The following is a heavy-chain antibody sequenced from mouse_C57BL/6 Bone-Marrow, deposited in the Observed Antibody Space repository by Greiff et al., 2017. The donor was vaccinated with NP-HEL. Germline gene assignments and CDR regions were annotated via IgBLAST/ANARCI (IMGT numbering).Heavy chain of an antibody. J-gene: IGHJ4*01. CDR2: IDPSDSYT. CDR1: GYTFTSYW. Sequence: QVQLQQPGAELVKPGASVKLSCKASGYTFTSYWMQWVKQRPGQGLEWIGVIDPSDSYTNYNQKLQGKATLTVATSSSTAYMQRSSLTSEDSAVYYCARSYYYGYYYAMDYWGQGTSVTVSS. V-gene: IGHV1-50*01. CDR3: ARSYYYGYYYAMDY. D-gene: IGHD1-1*01.